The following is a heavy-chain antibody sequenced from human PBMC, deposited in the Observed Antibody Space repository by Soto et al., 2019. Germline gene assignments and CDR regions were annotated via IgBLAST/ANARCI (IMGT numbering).Heavy chain of an antibody. CDR1: GFTFDNHA. V-gene: IGHV3-23*01. CDR2: VSSGCGAT. Sequence: GASLRLACAAFGFTFDNHAMTCLRQAPGKGLEWVATVSSGCGATYYAESVKGRFTASSASSKNTVSLHMDSLRADDTARYYCARDRLGFGDLDSWGPGTLVTVSS. J-gene: IGHJ4*02. CDR3: ARDRLGFGDLDS. D-gene: IGHD3-10*01.